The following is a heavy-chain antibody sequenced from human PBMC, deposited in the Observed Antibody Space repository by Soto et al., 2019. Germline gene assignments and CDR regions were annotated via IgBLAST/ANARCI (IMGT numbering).Heavy chain of an antibody. Sequence: KTGGSLRLSCAASGFTFSNAWMSWVRQAPGKGLEWVGRIKSKTDGGTTDYAAPVKGRFTISRDDSKNTLYLQMNSLKTEDTAVYYCTASPLYDYVWGSYRTSAFDYWGQGTLVTVSS. J-gene: IGHJ4*02. V-gene: IGHV3-15*01. CDR1: GFTFSNAW. CDR3: TASPLYDYVWGSYRTSAFDY. CDR2: IKSKTDGGTT. D-gene: IGHD3-16*02.